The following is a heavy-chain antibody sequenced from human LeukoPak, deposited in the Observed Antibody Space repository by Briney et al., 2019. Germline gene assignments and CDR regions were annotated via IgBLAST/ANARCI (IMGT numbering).Heavy chain of an antibody. CDR1: GYTFTDHY. CDR2: IKPDSGAT. Sequence: GASVNVSFKASGYTFTDHYMHWLRQAPGQGLEWMGWIKPDSGATNYAQKFQGRFTMSRDISISTVYMELSSLTSDDTDMYYCARDHDFGPDYWGQGTLVTVSA. CDR3: ARDHDFGPDY. V-gene: IGHV1-2*02. D-gene: IGHD4/OR15-4a*01. J-gene: IGHJ4*02.